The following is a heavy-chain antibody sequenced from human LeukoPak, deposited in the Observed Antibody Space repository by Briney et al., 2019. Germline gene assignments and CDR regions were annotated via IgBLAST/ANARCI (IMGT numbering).Heavy chain of an antibody. V-gene: IGHV3-11*06. J-gene: IGHJ4*02. CDR2: ISSSSYT. CDR3: ARDGRGYYDSGGYPDY. D-gene: IGHD3-22*01. Sequence: GGSLRLSCAASGFIFSDYYMTWIRQAPGKGLEWISYISSSSYTDYADSVKGRFTISRDNAKNSLYLQMDSLRAEDTAVYYCARDGRGYYDSGGYPDYWGQGTLVTVSS. CDR1: GFIFSDYY.